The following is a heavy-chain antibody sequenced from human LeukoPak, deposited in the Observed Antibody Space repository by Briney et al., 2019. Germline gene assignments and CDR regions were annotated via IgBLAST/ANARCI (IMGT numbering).Heavy chain of an antibody. V-gene: IGHV1-69*06. D-gene: IGHD3-22*01. Sequence: ASVKVSCKASGGTFSSYAISWVRQAPGQGLEWMGGIIPIFGTANYAQKFQGRVTITADKSTSTAYMELSSLRSEDTAVYYCARVEGHYYDSSGPAYAFDIWGQGTMVTVSS. CDR3: ARVEGHYYDSSGPAYAFDI. J-gene: IGHJ3*02. CDR2: IIPIFGTA. CDR1: GGTFSSYA.